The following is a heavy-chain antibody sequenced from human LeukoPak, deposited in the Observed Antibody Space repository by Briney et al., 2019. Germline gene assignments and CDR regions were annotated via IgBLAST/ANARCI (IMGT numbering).Heavy chain of an antibody. Sequence: SETLSLTCAVYGGSFSGYYWSWIRQPPGKGLEWIGEINHSGSTNYNPSLKSRVTISVDTSKNQFSLKLSSVTAADTAVYYCARRSASGSGSYYVDYWGQGTLVTVSS. D-gene: IGHD3-10*01. V-gene: IGHV4-34*01. J-gene: IGHJ4*02. CDR3: ARRSASGSGSYYVDY. CDR1: GGSFSGYY. CDR2: INHSGST.